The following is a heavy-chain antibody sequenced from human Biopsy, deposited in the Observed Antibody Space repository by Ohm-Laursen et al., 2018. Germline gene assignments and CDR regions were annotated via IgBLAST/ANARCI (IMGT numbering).Heavy chain of an antibody. D-gene: IGHD4-17*01. Sequence: SVKVSCKASGGSFRDYGLSWVRQAPGRGLEWMGSVIPISNTANYAQNFQDRLTITAGRSTNTAYMELNSLRSEDTAVYFCATLTEDYGASPDSWGQGTLVVVSS. J-gene: IGHJ4*02. CDR2: VIPISNTA. V-gene: IGHV1-69*06. CDR3: ATLTEDYGASPDS. CDR1: GGSFRDYG.